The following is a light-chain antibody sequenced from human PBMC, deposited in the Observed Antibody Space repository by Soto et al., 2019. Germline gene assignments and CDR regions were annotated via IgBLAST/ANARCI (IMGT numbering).Light chain of an antibody. CDR2: EVS. CDR3: SSYGGSNTVV. Sequence: QSALTQPPAASGSPGQSVTISCTGSSSDVGGYNYVSWYQQHPGKAPKLMIYEVSKRPSGVPDRLSVSKSGNTASLTVSGLQAEDEADYYCSSYGGSNTVVFGGWTKLTVL. J-gene: IGLJ2*01. CDR1: SSDVGGYNY. V-gene: IGLV2-8*01.